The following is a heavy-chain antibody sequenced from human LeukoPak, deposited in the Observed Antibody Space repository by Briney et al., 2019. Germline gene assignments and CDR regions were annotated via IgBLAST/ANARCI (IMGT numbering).Heavy chain of an antibody. CDR1: GFTFSSYA. CDR2: ISGSGGST. CDR3: AKDQFGGCYFDY. V-gene: IGHV3-23*01. J-gene: IGHJ4*02. Sequence: GGSLRLSCAASGFTFSSYAMSWVRQAPGKGLEWVSDISGSGGSTYYADSVKGRFTISRDNSKNTLYLQMNSLRAEDAAVYYCAKDQFGGCYFDYWGQGTLVTVSS. D-gene: IGHD3-10*01.